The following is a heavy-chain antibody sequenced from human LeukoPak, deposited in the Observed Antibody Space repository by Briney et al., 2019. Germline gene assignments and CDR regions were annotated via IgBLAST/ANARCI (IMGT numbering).Heavy chain of an antibody. V-gene: IGHV3-11*01. Sequence: GGTLRLSCAASGFTFSDYYMSWIRQAPGKGLEWVSYISSSGSTIYYADSVKGRFTISRDNAKNSLYLQMNSLRAEDTAVYYCWVGATHPGFDYWGQGTLVTVSS. D-gene: IGHD1-26*01. J-gene: IGHJ4*02. CDR3: WVGATHPGFDY. CDR2: ISSSGSTI. CDR1: GFTFSDYY.